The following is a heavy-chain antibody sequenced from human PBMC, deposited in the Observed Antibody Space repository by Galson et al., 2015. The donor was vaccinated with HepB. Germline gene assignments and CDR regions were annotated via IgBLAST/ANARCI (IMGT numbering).Heavy chain of an antibody. V-gene: IGHV3-23*01. Sequence: SLRLSCAASGFTFSSYAMSWVRQAPGKGLEWVSDIIGGSGVTTYYADSVKGRFTISRDNSKNTLYLQMNSLTAEDTAVYYCAKDWGSYQAFDFWGQGTLVTVSS. J-gene: IGHJ4*02. D-gene: IGHD1-26*01. CDR1: GFTFSSYA. CDR2: IIGGSGVTT. CDR3: AKDWGSYQAFDF.